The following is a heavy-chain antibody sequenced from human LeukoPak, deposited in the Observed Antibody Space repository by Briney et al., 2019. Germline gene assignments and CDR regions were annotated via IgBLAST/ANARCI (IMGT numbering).Heavy chain of an antibody. CDR2: ISYDGSNK. CDR3: AKGPVAVAGYYFDH. V-gene: IGHV3-30-3*01. CDR1: GFTFSSYA. Sequence: GGSLRLSCAASGFTFSSYAMHWVRQAPGKGLEWVAVISYDGSNKYYADSVKGRFTISRDNSKNTLDLQMNSLRAEDTAVYYCAKGPVAVAGYYFDHWGQGTLVTVSS. J-gene: IGHJ4*02. D-gene: IGHD6-19*01.